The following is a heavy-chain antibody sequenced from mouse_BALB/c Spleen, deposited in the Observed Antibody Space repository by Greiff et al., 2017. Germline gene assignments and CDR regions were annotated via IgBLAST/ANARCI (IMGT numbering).Heavy chain of an antibody. V-gene: IGHV3-1*02. Sequence: EVKLMESGPDLVKPSQSLSLTCTVTGYSITSGYSWHWIRQFPGNKLEWMGYIHYSGSTNYNPSLKSRISITRDTSKNQFFLQLNSVTTEDTATYYCARSYEFITTVWYFDVWGAGTTVTVSS. CDR1: GYSITSGYS. D-gene: IGHD1-2*01. CDR2: IHYSGST. J-gene: IGHJ1*01. CDR3: ARSYEFITTVWYFDV.